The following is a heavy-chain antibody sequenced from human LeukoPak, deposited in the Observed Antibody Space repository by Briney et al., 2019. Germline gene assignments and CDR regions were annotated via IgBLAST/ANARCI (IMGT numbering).Heavy chain of an antibody. CDR3: ASSGSSGYYQLDY. Sequence: SETLSLTCTVSGGSISSSSYYWGWLRQPPGKGLEWIGSTYYSGSTYYNPSLKGRVTISADRSKNQYSLKLSSVTAADTAVYYCASSGSSGYYQLDYWGQGTLVIVSS. J-gene: IGHJ4*02. CDR2: TYYSGST. D-gene: IGHD3-22*01. V-gene: IGHV4-39*01. CDR1: GGSISSSSYY.